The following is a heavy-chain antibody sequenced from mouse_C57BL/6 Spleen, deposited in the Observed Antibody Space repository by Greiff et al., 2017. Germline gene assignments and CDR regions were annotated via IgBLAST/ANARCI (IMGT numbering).Heavy chain of an antibody. J-gene: IGHJ2*01. D-gene: IGHD1-2*01. CDR3: AMGTTAQGYFDY. Sequence: QVQLQQPGAELVRPGSSVKLSCKASGYTFTSYWMHWVKQRPIQGLEWIGNIDPSDSETHYNQKFKDKATLTVDKSSSTAYMQRSSLTSEDSAVYYCAMGTTAQGYFDYWGQGTTLTVSS. V-gene: IGHV1-52*01. CDR2: IDPSDSET. CDR1: GYTFTSYW.